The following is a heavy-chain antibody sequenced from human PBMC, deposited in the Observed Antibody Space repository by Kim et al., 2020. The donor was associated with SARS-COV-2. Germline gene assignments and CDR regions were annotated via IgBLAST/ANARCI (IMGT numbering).Heavy chain of an antibody. CDR1: GFTFSSYA. D-gene: IGHD6-19*01. CDR2: VSGSGGST. Sequence: GGSLRLSCAASGFTFSSYAMTWVRQAPGKGLEWVSSVSGSGGSTFYADSVKGRFTIPRDNSKNTLYLQMNSLRSDDTAVYYCAKDRSDGWYPDYWGQGTLVTVSS. J-gene: IGHJ4*02. V-gene: IGHV3-23*01. CDR3: AKDRSDGWYPDY.